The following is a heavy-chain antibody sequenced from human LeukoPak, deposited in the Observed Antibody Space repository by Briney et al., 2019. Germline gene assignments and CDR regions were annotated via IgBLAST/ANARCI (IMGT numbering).Heavy chain of an antibody. CDR3: AIAAAGYTHYFDY. Sequence: PSETLSLTCTVSGGSISSGDYYWSWIRQPPGKGLEWIGYIYYSGSTYYNPSLKSRVTISVDTSKNQFSLKLSSVTAADTAVYYCAIAAAGYTHYFDYWGQGTLVTVSS. V-gene: IGHV4-30-4*08. CDR1: GGSISSGDYY. D-gene: IGHD6-13*01. J-gene: IGHJ4*02. CDR2: IYYSGST.